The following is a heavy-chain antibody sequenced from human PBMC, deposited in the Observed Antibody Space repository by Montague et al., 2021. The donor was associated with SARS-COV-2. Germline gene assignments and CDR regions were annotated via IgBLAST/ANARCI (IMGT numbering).Heavy chain of an antibody. Sequence: SETLSLTCTVSGGSINSYYWSWVRQPPGKGLEWIGYISHIGSTNYNRSLRSRVTISVDTSKNQFSLKLSSVTAADTAVFYCARLPDTSGRAWFDPWGQGTLVTVSS. CDR3: ARLPDTSGRAWFDP. D-gene: IGHD3-22*01. CDR1: GGSINSYY. J-gene: IGHJ5*02. V-gene: IGHV4-59*12. CDR2: ISHIGST.